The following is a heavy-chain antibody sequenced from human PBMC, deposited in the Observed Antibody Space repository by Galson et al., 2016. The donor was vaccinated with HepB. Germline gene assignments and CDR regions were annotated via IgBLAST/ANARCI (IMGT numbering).Heavy chain of an antibody. CDR3: AKVPGIFGVVISWVDY. CDR1: GFTYSNFA. CDR2: ISVSGSST. J-gene: IGHJ4*02. V-gene: IGHV3-23*01. D-gene: IGHD3-3*01. Sequence: SLRLSCAASGFTYSNFAMSWVRQAPGKGLEWVSGISVSGSSTFYADSVKGRFTVSRDNSKNTLYLQMNSLRAEDTAVYYCAKVPGIFGVVISWVDYWGQGTLVTVSS.